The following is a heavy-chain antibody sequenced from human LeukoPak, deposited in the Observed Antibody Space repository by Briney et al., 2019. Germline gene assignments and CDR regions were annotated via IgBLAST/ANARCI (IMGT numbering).Heavy chain of an antibody. J-gene: IGHJ4*02. CDR2: INSDGSST. D-gene: IGHD5-18*01. CDR1: GFTFSTYW. CDR3: AKDRGAEYSYGLDY. V-gene: IGHV3-74*01. Sequence: GGSLRLSCAASGFTFSTYWMHWVRQAPGTGLVWVSLINSDGSSTNYADSVKGRFTISRDNSKNTLYLQMNSLRAEDTAVYYCAKDRGAEYSYGLDYWGQGTLVTVSS.